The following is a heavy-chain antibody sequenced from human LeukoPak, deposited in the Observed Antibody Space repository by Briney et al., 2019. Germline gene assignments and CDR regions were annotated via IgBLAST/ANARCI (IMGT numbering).Heavy chain of an antibody. D-gene: IGHD1-26*01. CDR1: GFTFDDYG. CDR2: IHWNSGST. J-gene: IGHJ4*02. CDR3: AKVGEYSGSSDPYFDY. V-gene: IGHV3-20*04. Sequence: PGGSLRLSCVASGFTFDDYGISWVRQAPGKGLEWVSRIHWNSGSTRYVDSVKGRFTISRDNSKNSLYLQMNSLRTEDTALYYCAKVGEYSGSSDPYFDYRGQGTLVTVSS.